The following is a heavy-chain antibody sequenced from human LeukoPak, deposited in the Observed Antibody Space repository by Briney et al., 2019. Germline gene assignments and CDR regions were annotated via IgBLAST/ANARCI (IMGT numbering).Heavy chain of an antibody. J-gene: IGHJ1*01. D-gene: IGHD3-9*01. CDR1: SESFSDYY. CDR2: TNHSGTT. Sequence: SETLSLTCVVYSESFSDYYSGWIRPPPGNGMEWIGETNHSGTTNYSPSLKSRVTISVNTPKNQFTLKLTSVTAADPAVYYCARAGFALAPHRGTRFDWGGQATLVTVS. CDR3: ARAGFALAPHRGTRFDW. V-gene: IGHV4-34*01.